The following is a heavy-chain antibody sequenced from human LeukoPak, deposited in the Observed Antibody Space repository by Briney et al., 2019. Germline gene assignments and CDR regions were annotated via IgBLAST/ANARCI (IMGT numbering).Heavy chain of an antibody. J-gene: IGHJ3*02. CDR3: ARGYDSLAFDI. V-gene: IGHV4-34*01. D-gene: IGHD5-12*01. CDR2: INHSGST. CDR1: GGSFSGYY. Sequence: SETLSLTCAVYGGSFSGYYWSWIRQPPGKGLEWIGEINHSGSTNYTPALKSRLTISVVPSKNQFSLKLSSVTTSDTAVYYCARGYDSLAFDIWGQGTMVTVSS.